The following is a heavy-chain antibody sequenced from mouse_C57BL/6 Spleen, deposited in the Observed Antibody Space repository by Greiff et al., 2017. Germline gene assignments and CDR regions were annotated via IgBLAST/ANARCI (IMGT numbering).Heavy chain of an antibody. V-gene: IGHV1-78*01. CDR3: ATHSNYFYFDY. CDR1: GYTFTDHT. Sequence: VQLQESDAELVKPGASVKISCKVSGYTFTDHTIHWMKQRPEQGLEWIGYIYPRDGSTKYNEKFKGKATLTADKSSSTAYMQLNSLTSEGSAVYFGATHSNYFYFDYWGQGTTLTVSS. D-gene: IGHD2-5*01. J-gene: IGHJ2*01. CDR2: IYPRDGST.